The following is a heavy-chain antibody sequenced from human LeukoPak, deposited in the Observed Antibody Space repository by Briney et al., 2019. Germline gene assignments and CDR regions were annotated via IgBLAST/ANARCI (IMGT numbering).Heavy chain of an antibody. CDR3: AKDRRDGYNYGDY. Sequence: PGRSLRLSCAASGFTFSSYGMHWVRQAPGKGLEWVAVISYDGSNKYYADSVKGRFTISRDNSKNTLYLQMNSLRAEDTAVYYCAKDRRDGYNYGDYWGQGTLATVSS. J-gene: IGHJ4*02. CDR2: ISYDGSNK. D-gene: IGHD5-24*01. CDR1: GFTFSSYG. V-gene: IGHV3-30*18.